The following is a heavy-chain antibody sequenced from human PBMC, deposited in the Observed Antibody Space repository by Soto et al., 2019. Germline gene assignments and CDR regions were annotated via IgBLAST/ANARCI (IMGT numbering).Heavy chain of an antibody. CDR1: GYGFTTYG. Sequence: QVHLVQSGAEVKKPGASVKVSCKGSGYGFTTYGITWVRQAPGQGLEWMAWISAHNGNTNYAQKLQGRVTVTRDTSTSTAYMELRSLRSDDTAVYYCARGRYGDYWGQVDLVTVAS. D-gene: IGHD1-1*01. CDR3: ARGRYGDY. V-gene: IGHV1-18*01. CDR2: ISAHNGNT. J-gene: IGHJ4*02.